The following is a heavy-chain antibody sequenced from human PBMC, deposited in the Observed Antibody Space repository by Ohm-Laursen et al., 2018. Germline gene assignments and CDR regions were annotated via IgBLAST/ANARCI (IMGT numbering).Heavy chain of an antibody. J-gene: IGHJ3*02. CDR3: AKRYQMLYILDAFDI. V-gene: IGHV3-23*01. D-gene: IGHD2-2*02. CDR2: VTSSGIYT. CDR1: GFNFTTYA. Sequence: SLRLSCAASGFNFTTYAMSWVRQAPGKGLEWASAVTSSGIYTFIADSVKGRFTISRDNSKNTLYLQMSSLRAEDTAVYYCAKRYQMLYILDAFDIWGQGTMVTVSS.